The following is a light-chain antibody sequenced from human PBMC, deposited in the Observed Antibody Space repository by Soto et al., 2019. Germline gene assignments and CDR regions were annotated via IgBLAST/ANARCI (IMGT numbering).Light chain of an antibody. CDR2: EGN. CDR3: CSYAGTNTFV. CDR1: SSDVGSYNL. V-gene: IGLV2-23*01. J-gene: IGLJ1*01. Sequence: QSALTQPASVSGSPGQSITISCTGTSSDVGSYNLVSWYQQHPGKAPKLMMYEGNKRPSGVSNRFSGSKSANTASLTISGIQTEDEADYYCCSYAGTNTFVFGTGTKLTVL.